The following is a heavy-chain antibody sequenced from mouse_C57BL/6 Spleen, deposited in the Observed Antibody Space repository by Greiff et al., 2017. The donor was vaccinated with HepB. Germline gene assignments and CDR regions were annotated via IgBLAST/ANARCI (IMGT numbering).Heavy chain of an antibody. CDR2: IYPGDGDT. V-gene: IGHV1-82*01. CDR1: GYAFSSSW. D-gene: IGHD2-3*01. CDR3: AVSYDGYYYFDY. Sequence: LVESGPELVKPGASVKISCKASGYAFSSSWMNWVKQRPGKGLEWIGRIYPGDGDTNYNGKFKRKATLTADKSSSTAYMQLSSLTSEDSAVYFCAVSYDGYYYFDYWGQGTTLTVSS. J-gene: IGHJ2*01.